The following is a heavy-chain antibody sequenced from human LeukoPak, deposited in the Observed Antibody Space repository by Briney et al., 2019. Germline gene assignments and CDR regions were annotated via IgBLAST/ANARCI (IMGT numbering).Heavy chain of an antibody. V-gene: IGHV4-59*01. CDR2: VYFNGDT. D-gene: IGHD2-2*01. CDR3: ARTVYCSSANCYPLDP. J-gene: IGHJ5*02. Sequence: SETLSLTCSVSHGSISSYYWNWIRQSPGKGLEWIGDVYFNGDTKYSPSLKSRVTMSVDTPNNKFSLRLNSVTAADSAVYYCARTVYCSSANCYPLDPWGQGTLVTVSS. CDR1: HGSISSYY.